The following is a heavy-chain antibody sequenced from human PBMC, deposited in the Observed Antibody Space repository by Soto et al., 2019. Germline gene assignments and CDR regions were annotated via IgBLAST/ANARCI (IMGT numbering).Heavy chain of an antibody. CDR3: ARARDIGVVVAAFGS. CDR1: GFTFSSYA. CDR2: ISSSSSYI. V-gene: IGHV3-21*01. J-gene: IGHJ4*02. D-gene: IGHD2-15*01. Sequence: GGSLRLSCAASGFTFSSYAMSWVRQAPGKGLEWVSSISSSSSYIYYADSVKGRFTISRDNAKNSLYLQMNSLRAEDTAVYYCARARDIGVVVAAFGSRGKGTLVTVSS.